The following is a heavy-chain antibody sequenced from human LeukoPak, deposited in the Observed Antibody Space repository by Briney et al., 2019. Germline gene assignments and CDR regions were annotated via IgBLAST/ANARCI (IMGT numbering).Heavy chain of an antibody. Sequence: GGSLRLSCAASGFTFGSYWMHWVRQAPGKGLVWVSRINTDGGDTIYADSVKGRFTISRDNAKNSLYLQMNSLRAEDTAVYYCARWQTAAAGTDRGDYFDYWGQGTLVTVSS. CDR3: ARWQTAAAGTDRGDYFDY. J-gene: IGHJ4*02. CDR1: GFTFGSYW. V-gene: IGHV3-74*01. D-gene: IGHD6-13*01. CDR2: INTDGGDT.